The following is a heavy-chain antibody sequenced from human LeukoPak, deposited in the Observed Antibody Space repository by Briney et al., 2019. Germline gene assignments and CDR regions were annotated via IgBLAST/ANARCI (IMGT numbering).Heavy chain of an antibody. V-gene: IGHV1-69*04. CDR3: ARESSSGYYYVSVYCFDY. Sequence: ASVKVSCKASGGTFSSYAISWVRQAPGQGLEWMGRIIPIFGIANYAQKFQGRVTITADKSTSTAYMELSSLRSEDTAVYYCARESSSGYYYVSVYCFDYWGQGTLVTVSS. CDR1: GGTFSSYA. J-gene: IGHJ4*02. CDR2: IIPIFGIA. D-gene: IGHD3-22*01.